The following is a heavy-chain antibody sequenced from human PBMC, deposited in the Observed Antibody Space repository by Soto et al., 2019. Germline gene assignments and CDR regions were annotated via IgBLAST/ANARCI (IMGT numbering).Heavy chain of an antibody. CDR1: GFSLSTSGVG. J-gene: IGHJ6*02. V-gene: IGHV2-5*02. CDR2: IYWDDDK. D-gene: IGHD3-9*01. CDR3: ARSSDILTGLGGMDV. Sequence: QITLKESGPTLVKRTQTLTLTCTFSGFSLSTSGVGVGWSRQPPGKALEWLALIYWDDDKRYSPSLKSRLTITKDTSKNQGVLTMTNMDPVDTATYYCARSSDILTGLGGMDVWGQGTTVTVSS.